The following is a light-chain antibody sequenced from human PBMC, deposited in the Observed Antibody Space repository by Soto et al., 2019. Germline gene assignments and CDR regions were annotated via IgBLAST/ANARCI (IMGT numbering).Light chain of an antibody. CDR2: GAS. CDR1: QSVSSN. CDR3: QQYNDWPPYT. Sequence: EIVMTQSPGTLSVSPGERATLSCRASQSVSSNLAWYQQKPGQAPRLLIYGASTRATGIPARFSGSGSGTEFTLTISSLQSADVAVYFCQQYNDWPPYTFGQGTKLEIK. J-gene: IGKJ2*01. V-gene: IGKV3-15*01.